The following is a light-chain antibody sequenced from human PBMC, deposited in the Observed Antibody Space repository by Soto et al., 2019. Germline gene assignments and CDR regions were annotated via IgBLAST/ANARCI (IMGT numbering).Light chain of an antibody. CDR3: QQYYSYPYT. J-gene: IGKJ2*01. CDR1: QSLITS. V-gene: IGKV1-5*01. Sequence: DIQMTQSPSTLSASIGDRVTITCRASQSLITSLAWYQQKPGKAPKLLISDASRLDSGVPSRFSGSGSGGSRTEFTLRICILQPDDSATYPCQQYYSYPYTSGQGAQLEI. CDR2: DAS.